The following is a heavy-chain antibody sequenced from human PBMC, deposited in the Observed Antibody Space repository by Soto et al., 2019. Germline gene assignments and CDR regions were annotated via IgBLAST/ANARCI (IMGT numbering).Heavy chain of an antibody. D-gene: IGHD3-10*01. V-gene: IGHV4-59*11. CDR3: ARGPNLGGSPFDI. J-gene: IGHJ3*02. CDR1: GGSIFSHY. Sequence: PSETLSLTCTVSGGSIFSHYWGWIRQPPGKGLEYIGYIYYRGSTPYNPSHKTRVTISVDMSRDHFTLKLTSVTAADTAVYYCARGPNLGGSPFDIWGQGTSVTVSS. CDR2: IYYRGST.